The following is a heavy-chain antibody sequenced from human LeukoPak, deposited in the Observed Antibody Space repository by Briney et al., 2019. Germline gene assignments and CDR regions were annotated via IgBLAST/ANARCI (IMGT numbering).Heavy chain of an antibody. V-gene: IGHV3-9*01. CDR1: GFTFDDYA. D-gene: IGHD4-17*01. J-gene: IGHJ4*02. CDR2: ISWNSGSI. CDR3: AKGRNYGDYDY. Sequence: GGSLRLSCAASGFTFDDYAMHWVRHAPGKGVEWVSGISWNSGSIGYADSVKGRFTISRDNAKNSLYLQMNSLRAEDTALYYCAKGRNYGDYDYWGQGTLVTVSS.